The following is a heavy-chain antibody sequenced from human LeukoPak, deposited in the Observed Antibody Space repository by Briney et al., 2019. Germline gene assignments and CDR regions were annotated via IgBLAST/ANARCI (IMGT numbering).Heavy chain of an antibody. V-gene: IGHV3-23*01. J-gene: IGHJ3*02. CDR3: AEPGGVLLWFGELYNDAFDI. CDR2: ISGSGGST. Sequence: GGSLRLSCAASGFTFSSYAMNWVRQAPGKGREWVSSISGSGGSTYYADSLKGRFTISRHNSKNTLYLQINSLRDEDTALYYCAEPGGVLLWFGELYNDAFDIRGQGTMVTVSS. CDR1: GFTFSSYA. D-gene: IGHD3-10*01.